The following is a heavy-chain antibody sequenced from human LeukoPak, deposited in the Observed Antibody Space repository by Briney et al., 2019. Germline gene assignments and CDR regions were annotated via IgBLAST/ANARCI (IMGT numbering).Heavy chain of an antibody. D-gene: IGHD6-19*01. V-gene: IGHV4-34*01. CDR2: IYYSGST. J-gene: IGHJ4*02. CDR3: ARGSSGLRSFDY. CDR1: GGSFSGYY. Sequence: SETLSLTCAVYGGSFSGYYWGGLGQPPGKGLEWMGGIYYSGSTYYNPSLKSRGTISVDTSKNQFSLKLSSVTAADTAVYYCARGSSGLRSFDYWGQGTLVTVSS.